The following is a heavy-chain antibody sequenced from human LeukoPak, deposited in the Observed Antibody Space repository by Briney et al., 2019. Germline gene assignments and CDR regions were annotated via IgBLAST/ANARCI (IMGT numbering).Heavy chain of an antibody. CDR3: ARIRDPYGYAHLDL. J-gene: IGHJ4*02. V-gene: IGHV3-21*01. Sequence: GGSLRLSCAASGFIFSSCSMNWVRQAPGKGLEWFSSISGSSFYINYADSVRGRFTISRDNAENSVYLQMSSLRDEDTAVYYCARIRDPYGYAHLDLWGQGTLVTVST. D-gene: IGHD5-18*01. CDR1: GFIFSSCS. CDR2: ISGSSFYI.